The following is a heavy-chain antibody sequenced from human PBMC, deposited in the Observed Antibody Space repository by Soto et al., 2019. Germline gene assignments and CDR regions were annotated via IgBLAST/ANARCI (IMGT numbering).Heavy chain of an antibody. CDR3: ATDRVGGNRFDA. CDR2: INPYNGNT. J-gene: IGHJ5*02. Sequence: QVQLVQSGAEVKKPGASVKVSCKASGYTFTSYGISWVRQAPGQGLEWMGWINPYNGNTNYAQKHQSRVTMTTDTSTGTANKKLRSLRNDDTAVYYCATDRVGGNRFDALGKGTRGTVSS. V-gene: IGHV1-18*01. CDR1: GYTFTSYG. D-gene: IGHD1-26*01.